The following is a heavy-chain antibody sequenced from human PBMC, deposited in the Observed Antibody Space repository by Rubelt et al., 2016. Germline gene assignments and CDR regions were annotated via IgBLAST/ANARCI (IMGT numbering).Heavy chain of an antibody. D-gene: IGHD6-13*01. CDR1: GFTFSSYG. CDR2: IRYDGSNK. Sequence: QVQLVESGGGVVQPGGSLRLSCAASGFTFSSYGMHWVRQAPGKGLEWVAFIRYDGSNKYYADSVKGRFTISRDNSKNTLYLQMNSLRAEDTAVYYCARARGNSSSWYVPDYYFDYWGQGTLVTVSS. V-gene: IGHV3-30*02. J-gene: IGHJ4*02. CDR3: ARARGNSSSWYVPDYYFDY.